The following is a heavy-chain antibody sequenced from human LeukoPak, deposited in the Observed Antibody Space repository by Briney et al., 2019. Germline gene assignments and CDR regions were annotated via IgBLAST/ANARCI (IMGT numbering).Heavy chain of an antibody. Sequence: GGSLRLSCAASGFSFNTYAMSWVRQAPGKGLEWVSAISNTGGSTYYADSVKGRFTISRDKSKNTLSLQMNSLRAEDTAVYYCARINPSVSALIRTPPDSWGQGTLVTVSS. D-gene: IGHD3-10*01. CDR2: ISNTGGST. CDR3: ARINPSVSALIRTPPDS. V-gene: IGHV3-23*01. J-gene: IGHJ5*01. CDR1: GFSFNTYA.